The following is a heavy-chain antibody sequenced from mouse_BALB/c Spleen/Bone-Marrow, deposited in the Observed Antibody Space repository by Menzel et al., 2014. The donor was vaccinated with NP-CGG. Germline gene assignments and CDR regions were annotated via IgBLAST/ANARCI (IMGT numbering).Heavy chain of an antibody. Sequence: VKLVESGAELVKPGASVKLSCKASGFNIKDTYMHWVKQRTEQGMEWIGRMEPATGNTKNDTKIKVKATATADPTSNTAYLQLSSLTSEDTAVYYCAQWPHYYGSGYEGYWGQGTSLTVSS. CDR3: AQWPHYYGSGYEGY. D-gene: IGHD1-1*01. CDR2: MEPATGNT. V-gene: IGHV14-3*02. CDR1: GFNIKDTY. J-gene: IGHJ2*02.